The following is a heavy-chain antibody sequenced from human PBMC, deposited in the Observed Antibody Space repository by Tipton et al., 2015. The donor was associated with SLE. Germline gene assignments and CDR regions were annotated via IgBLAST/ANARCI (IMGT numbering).Heavy chain of an antibody. D-gene: IGHD3-22*01. CDR1: RFAFSDSA. V-gene: IGHV3-73*01. CDR2: IRSKHNNYAT. Sequence: GSLRLSCAASRFAFSDSAMHWVRQASGKGLEWVGRIRSKHNNYATTYGASVKGRFTISRDDSQNMMFLYMNSLKSEDTAVYYCSGNSYSGNWNYWGLGTLVTVSS. CDR3: SGNSYSGNWNY. J-gene: IGHJ4*02.